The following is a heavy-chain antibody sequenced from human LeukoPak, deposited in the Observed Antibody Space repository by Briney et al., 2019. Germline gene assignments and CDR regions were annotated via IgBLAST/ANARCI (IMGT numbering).Heavy chain of an antibody. D-gene: IGHD7-27*01. V-gene: IGHV3-30*18. CDR1: GFTFSYYG. CDR2: ISYDGSNK. Sequence: GGSLRLSCVGSGFTFSYYGMHWVRQAPGKGLEWVAVISYDGSNKYYADSVKGRFTISRDNSKNTLYLQMNSLIAEDKAVYYCTKGVLGRTQSVSAGFDYWGQGTLVTVSS. J-gene: IGHJ4*02. CDR3: TKGVLGRTQSVSAGFDY.